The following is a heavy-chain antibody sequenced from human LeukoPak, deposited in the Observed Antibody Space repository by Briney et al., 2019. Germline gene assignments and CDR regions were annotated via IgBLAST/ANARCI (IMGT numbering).Heavy chain of an antibody. CDR2: ISGSGIGGST. Sequence: GGSLRLSCAASGFTFSIYAMSWARQAPGTGLEWVSGISGSGIGGSTYHADSVKGRFTISRDNSKSTLYLEMNSLRAEDTAVYYCAKSYSSDENSYYYMDVWGKGTTVTVSS. V-gene: IGHV3-23*01. CDR3: AKSYSSDENSYYYMDV. J-gene: IGHJ6*03. D-gene: IGHD6-19*01. CDR1: GFTFSIYA.